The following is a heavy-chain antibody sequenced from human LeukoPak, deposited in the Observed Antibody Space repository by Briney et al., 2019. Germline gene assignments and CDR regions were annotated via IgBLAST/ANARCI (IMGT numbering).Heavy chain of an antibody. Sequence: PGGSLRLSCTVSGYTFGDYALTWFRQAPGKGLEWVSAISGSGGSTYYADSVKGRFTISRDNSKNTLYLQMNSLRAEDTAVYYCAKDRSHDYVWAIGDHWYFDLWGRGTLVTVSS. CDR1: GYTFGDYA. CDR2: ISGSGGST. V-gene: IGHV3-23*01. CDR3: AKDRSHDYVWAIGDHWYFDL. J-gene: IGHJ2*01. D-gene: IGHD3-16*01.